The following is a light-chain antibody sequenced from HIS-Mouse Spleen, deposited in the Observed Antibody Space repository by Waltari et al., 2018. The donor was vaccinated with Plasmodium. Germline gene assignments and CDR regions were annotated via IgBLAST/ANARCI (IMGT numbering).Light chain of an antibody. CDR3: QRRSNWPLN. CDR2: DAS. Sequence: EIVLTQSPATLSLSPGERATLYCRASQRVSSYLAWYQQKPRQAPRLLIYDASSRATGIPASFTGSGSGTDFTLTISSLEPEDFAVYYCQRRSNWPLNFGGGTKVEIK. V-gene: IGKV3-11*01. J-gene: IGKJ4*01. CDR1: QRVSSY.